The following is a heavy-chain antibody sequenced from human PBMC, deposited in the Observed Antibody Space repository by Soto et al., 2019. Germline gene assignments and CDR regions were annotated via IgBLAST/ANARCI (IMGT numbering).Heavy chain of an antibody. CDR2: FNPGNGNT. V-gene: IGHV1-3*01. J-gene: IGHJ4*01. CDR1: GYPFPSYG. CDR3: ARGGYFDSSNYLAY. D-gene: IGHD3-22*01. Sequence: VSEKVFCQASGYPFPSYGINWVRQAPGRGLEWMGWFNPGNGNTKYSQQFQGRVIIDRDTSASTAYMELSSLITEDTAVYYCARGGYFDSSNYLAYWGLGTLVTVSS.